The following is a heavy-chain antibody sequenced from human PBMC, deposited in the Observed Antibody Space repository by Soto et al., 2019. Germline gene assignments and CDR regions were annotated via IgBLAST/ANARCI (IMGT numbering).Heavy chain of an antibody. D-gene: IGHD3-9*01. Sequence: QVQLQESGQGLVKPSQTLSLTCTVSGGSIRNDNFYWSFLRQRPGKGLEWIGYISYSGYTAYHPSLESRVYISVDPSNSQFSLTLNSVTAAYTAVYYCARDLEGIVTGRGAFGLWGRGKLVTVSS. CDR2: ISYSGYT. CDR1: GGSIRNDNFY. CDR3: ARDLEGIVTGRGAFGL. J-gene: IGHJ3*01. V-gene: IGHV4-31*03.